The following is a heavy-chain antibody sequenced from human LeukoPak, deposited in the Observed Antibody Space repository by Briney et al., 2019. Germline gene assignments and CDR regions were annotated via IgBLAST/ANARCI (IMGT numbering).Heavy chain of an antibody. CDR1: GYTFTGYY. Sequence: ASVKVSCKASGYTFTGYYMHWVRQAPGQGLEWMGWINPNSGGTNYAQKFQGRVTMTRDTSISTAYMELSRLRSDDTAVYYCASPNYYDSSGLAFDIWGQGTVVTVSS. J-gene: IGHJ3*02. CDR2: INPNSGGT. V-gene: IGHV1-2*02. D-gene: IGHD3-22*01. CDR3: ASPNYYDSSGLAFDI.